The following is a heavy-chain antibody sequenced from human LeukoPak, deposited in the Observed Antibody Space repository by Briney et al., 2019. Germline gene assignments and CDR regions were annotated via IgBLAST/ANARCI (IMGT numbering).Heavy chain of an antibody. V-gene: IGHV4-59*01. CDR2: IYYSGST. Sequence: SETLSLTCTVSGGSISSYYWSWIRQPPGKGLEWIGYIYYSGSTNYNPSLKSRVTISVDTSKNQFSLKLSSVTAADTAVYYCAREPGESGGIDYWGQGTLVTVSS. CDR3: AREPGESGGIDY. J-gene: IGHJ4*02. CDR1: GGSISSYY. D-gene: IGHD3-3*01.